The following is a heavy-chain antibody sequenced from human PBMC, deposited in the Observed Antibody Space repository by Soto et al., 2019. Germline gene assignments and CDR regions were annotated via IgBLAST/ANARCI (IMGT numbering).Heavy chain of an antibody. J-gene: IGHJ6*02. CDR1: GFTFSSYA. V-gene: IGHV3-23*01. CDR2: ISGSGGST. CDR3: AGSKEVAAARIYGMDV. Sequence: EVQLLESGGGLVQPGGSLXLSCAASGFTFSSYAMSWVRQAPGKGLEWVSAISGSGGSTYYADSVKGRFTISRDNSKNTLYLQMNSLRAEDTAVYYCAGSKEVAAARIYGMDVWGQGTTVTVSS. D-gene: IGHD6-13*01.